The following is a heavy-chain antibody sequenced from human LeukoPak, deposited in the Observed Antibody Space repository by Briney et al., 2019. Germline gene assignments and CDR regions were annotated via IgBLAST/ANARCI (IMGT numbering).Heavy chain of an antibody. Sequence: GGSLRLSCAASGFTSSNARMSWVRQAPGKGLEWVGRIKSKTDGGTTDYAAPVKGRFTISGDDSKNTLYLQMNSLKTEDTAVYYCTTYYCGGDCPGDYWGQGTLVTVSS. CDR2: IKSKTDGGTT. CDR1: GFTSSNAR. J-gene: IGHJ4*02. D-gene: IGHD2-21*02. V-gene: IGHV3-15*01. CDR3: TTYYCGGDCPGDY.